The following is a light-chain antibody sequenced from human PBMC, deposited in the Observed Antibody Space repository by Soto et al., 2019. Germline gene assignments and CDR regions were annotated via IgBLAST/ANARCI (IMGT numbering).Light chain of an antibody. V-gene: IGKV3-15*01. Sequence: EIVMTQSPATLSVSPGERATLSCWASQSVSSNLAWYQQKPGQAPRLLIYGASTRATGIPARFSGSGSGTEFTLTISSLQSEDFAVYYCQQYNNWPPVYTFGQGTKLEIK. J-gene: IGKJ2*01. CDR2: GAS. CDR1: QSVSSN. CDR3: QQYNNWPPVYT.